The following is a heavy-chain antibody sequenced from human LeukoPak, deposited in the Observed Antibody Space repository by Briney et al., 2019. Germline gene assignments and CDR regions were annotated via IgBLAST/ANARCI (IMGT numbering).Heavy chain of an antibody. V-gene: IGHV3-53*01. CDR2: FYSGGDT. CDR3: ATGGEYSERSGYGHDH. J-gene: IGHJ4*02. D-gene: IGHD3-3*01. Sequence: QSGGSLRLSCAGSGFTVSSNYMSWVRQAPGKGLEQVSVFYSGGDTYYADSVKGGFPISRNNSKNTLYLKMTSLRAEDTAVYYCATGGEYSERSGYGHDHWGQGTLVTVSS. CDR1: GFTVSSNY.